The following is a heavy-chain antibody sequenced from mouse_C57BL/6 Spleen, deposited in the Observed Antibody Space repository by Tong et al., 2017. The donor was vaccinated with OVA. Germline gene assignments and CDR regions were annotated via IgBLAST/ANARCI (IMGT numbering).Heavy chain of an antibody. V-gene: IGHV10-3*01. CDR1: GFTFNTYA. Sequence: EVQLQESGGGLVQPKGSLKLSCAASGFTFNTYATHWVRQAPGKGLEWVARIRSKSSNYATYYADSVKDRFTISRDDSQSMLYLQMNNLKTEDTAMYYCVRVLDGYYEDYAMDYWGQGTSVTVSS. D-gene: IGHD2-3*01. CDR2: IRSKSSNYAT. J-gene: IGHJ4*01. CDR3: VRVLDGYYEDYAMDY.